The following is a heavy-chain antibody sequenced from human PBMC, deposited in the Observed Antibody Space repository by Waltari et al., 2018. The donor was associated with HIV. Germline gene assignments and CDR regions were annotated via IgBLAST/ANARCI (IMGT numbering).Heavy chain of an antibody. CDR1: GFAYVSYS. CDR3: AKAYYENTAYYYDF. D-gene: IGHD3-22*01. V-gene: IGHV3-23*01. J-gene: IGHJ4*02. Sequence: EVQLLESGGGLVQPGGSRRLSCAASGFAYVSYSITWVRQSPERGLEWVAAVSGRGAKSFYADSGKGRFTIARDNSKNTVFLQMNSLRAADTAIYYCAKAYYENTAYYYDFWGRGTRVTVSS. CDR2: VSGRGAKS.